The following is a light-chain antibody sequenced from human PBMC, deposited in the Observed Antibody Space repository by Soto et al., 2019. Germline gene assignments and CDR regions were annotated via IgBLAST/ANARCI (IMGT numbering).Light chain of an antibody. CDR1: SSNIGAHYD. CDR2: GNS. V-gene: IGLV1-40*01. Sequence: QSALTQPPSVSGAPGQRVTISCTGSSSNIGAHYDVHWYQQLPGTALKLLIYGNSNRPSGVPDRFSGSKSGTSASLAITGLQAEDEADYYCQSYDNSLSVYVFGNGTKVTVL. CDR3: QSYDNSLSVYV. J-gene: IGLJ1*01.